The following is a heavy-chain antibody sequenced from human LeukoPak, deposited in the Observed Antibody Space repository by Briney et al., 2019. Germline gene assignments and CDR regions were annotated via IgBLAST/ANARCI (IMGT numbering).Heavy chain of an antibody. CDR2: SYYTGIT. J-gene: IGHJ4*02. Sequence: SETLSLTCTVSGVSISSCYWGWIRQPPGKGLEWIGYSYYTGITYYNSSLKSRVTISVDTSKNQFSLKLSSVTAADTAVYYCARRSGNYFDYWGQGTLVTVSS. D-gene: IGHD1-26*01. CDR3: ARRSGNYFDY. CDR1: GVSISSCY. V-gene: IGHV4-59*08.